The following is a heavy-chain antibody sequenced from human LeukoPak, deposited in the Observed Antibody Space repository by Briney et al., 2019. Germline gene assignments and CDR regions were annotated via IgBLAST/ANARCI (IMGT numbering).Heavy chain of an antibody. CDR2: ISGSGGGT. Sequence: GGSLRLSCAASGFTFSSYAMSWVRQAPGKGLEWVSAISGSGGGTYYADSVKGRFTISRDNSKNTLYLQMNSLRAEDTAVYYCAKAYDSSGSYGYFDYWGQGTLVTVSS. D-gene: IGHD3-22*01. J-gene: IGHJ4*02. CDR1: GFTFSSYA. CDR3: AKAYDSSGSYGYFDY. V-gene: IGHV3-23*01.